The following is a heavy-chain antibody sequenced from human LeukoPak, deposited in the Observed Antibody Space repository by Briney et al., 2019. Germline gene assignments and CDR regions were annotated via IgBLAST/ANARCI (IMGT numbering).Heavy chain of an antibody. CDR3: ARGRNIGGTYYDCWSGYSKEGMFDY. D-gene: IGHD3-3*01. J-gene: IGHJ4*02. V-gene: IGHV1-8*01. CDR2: MNPNSGNT. Sequence: ASVKVSCKASGYTFTSYDINWVRQASGQGLEWMGWMNPNSGNTGYAQKFQGRVTMTRNTSISTAYMELSSLRSEDTAVYYCARGRNIGGTYYDCWSGYSKEGMFDYWGQGTLVTVSS. CDR1: GYTFTSYD.